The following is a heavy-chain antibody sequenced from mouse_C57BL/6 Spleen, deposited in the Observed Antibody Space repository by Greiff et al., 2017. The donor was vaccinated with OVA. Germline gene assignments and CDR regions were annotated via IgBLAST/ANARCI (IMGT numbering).Heavy chain of an antibody. CDR3: ARGYGYLYCFDY. CDR2: INPNNGGT. J-gene: IGHJ2*01. V-gene: IGHV1-22*01. CDR1: GYTFTDYN. D-gene: IGHD2-2*01. Sequence: EVKLMESGPELVKPGASVKMSCKASGYTFTDYNMHWVKQSHGKSLEWIGYINPNNGGTSYNQKFKGKATLTVNKSTSTAYMEIRSLTSEDSAVYYCARGYGYLYCFDYWGQGTTLTVSS.